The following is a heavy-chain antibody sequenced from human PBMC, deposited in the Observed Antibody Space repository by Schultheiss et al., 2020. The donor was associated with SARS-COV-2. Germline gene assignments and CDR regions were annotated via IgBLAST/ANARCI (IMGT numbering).Heavy chain of an antibody. CDR1: GGSISSYY. Sequence: SETLSLTCTVSGGSISSYYWSWIRQHPGKGLEWIGYIYYSGSTYYNPSLKSRVTISVDTSKNQFSLKLSSVTAADTAVYFCARQEGSTIFRMVTREYHYYMDVWGKGTTVTVSS. CDR2: IYYSGST. J-gene: IGHJ6*03. CDR3: ARQEGSTIFRMVTREYHYYMDV. V-gene: IGHV4-59*08. D-gene: IGHD3-3*01.